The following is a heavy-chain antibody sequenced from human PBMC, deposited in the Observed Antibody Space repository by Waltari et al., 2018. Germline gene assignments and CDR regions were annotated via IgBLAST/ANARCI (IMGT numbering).Heavy chain of an antibody. D-gene: IGHD3-10*01. CDR2: IYYSGST. V-gene: IGHV4-59*11. Sequence: QVQLQESGPGLVKPSETLSLTCTVSGGSISSHYWSWIRQPPGKGLEWIGYIYYSGSTTYNPSLKSRVTISVDTSKNQCALKLSSVTAADTAVYYCARGAGYGSGSYPYYFDYWGQGTLVTVSS. CDR1: GGSISSHY. J-gene: IGHJ4*02. CDR3: ARGAGYGSGSYPYYFDY.